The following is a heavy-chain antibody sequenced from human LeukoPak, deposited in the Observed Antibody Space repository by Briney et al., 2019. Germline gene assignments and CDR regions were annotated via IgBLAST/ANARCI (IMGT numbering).Heavy chain of an antibody. Sequence: KPSETLSLTCTVSGGSISSYYWSWIRQPPGKGLEWIGYIYYSGSTNYNPSLKSRVTISVDTSKNQFSLKLSSVTAADTAVYYCARQGGGSYYAFDIWGQGTMVTVSS. CDR1: GGSISSYY. V-gene: IGHV4-59*08. CDR2: IYYSGST. D-gene: IGHD1-26*01. CDR3: ARQGGGSYYAFDI. J-gene: IGHJ3*02.